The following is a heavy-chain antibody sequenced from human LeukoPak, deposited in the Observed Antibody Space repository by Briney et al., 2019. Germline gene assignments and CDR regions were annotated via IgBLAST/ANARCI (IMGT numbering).Heavy chain of an antibody. V-gene: IGHV3-23*01. CDR1: GFTFSSYA. Sequence: GGSLRLSCAASGFTFSSYAMSWVRQAPGKGLEWVSTISDSGGSTYYADSVKGRFTISRDNSKNTLYLQMNSLRAEDTAVYYCAKFNWDMYYFDYWGQGTLVTVSS. D-gene: IGHD7-27*01. J-gene: IGHJ4*02. CDR2: ISDSGGST. CDR3: AKFNWDMYYFDY.